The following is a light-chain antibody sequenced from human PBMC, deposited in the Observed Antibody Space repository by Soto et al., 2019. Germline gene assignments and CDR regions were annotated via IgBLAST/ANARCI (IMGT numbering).Light chain of an antibody. CDR1: TGAVTSGHY. CDR2: STS. V-gene: IGLV7-43*01. Sequence: QAVVTQEPSLTVSPGGTVILTCSSSTGAVTSGHYPNWFQQKPGQAPRPLIYSTSNKHSWTPARFSGSLLGGKAALTLSGVQPEDEADYYCLLYYGGAQLVFGGGTKLTVL. J-gene: IGLJ3*02. CDR3: LLYYGGAQLV.